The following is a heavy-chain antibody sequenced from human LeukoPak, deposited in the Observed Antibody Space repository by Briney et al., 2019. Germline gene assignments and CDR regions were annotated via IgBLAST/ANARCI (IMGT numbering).Heavy chain of an antibody. CDR1: GGSFSGYC. CDR3: ARVRQKVPAAIPISYFDY. J-gene: IGHJ4*02. D-gene: IGHD2-2*02. Sequence: PSETLSLTCAVYGGSFSGYCWSWIRQPPGKGLEWIGEINHSGSTNYNPSLKSRVAISVDTSKNQFSLKLSSVTAADTAVYYCARVRQKVPAAIPISYFDYWGQGTLVTVSS. V-gene: IGHV4-34*01. CDR2: INHSGST.